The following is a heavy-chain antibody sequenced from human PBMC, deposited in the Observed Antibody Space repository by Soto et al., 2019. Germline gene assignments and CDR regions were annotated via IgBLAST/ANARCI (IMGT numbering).Heavy chain of an antibody. J-gene: IGHJ5*02. Sequence: EVQLVESGGGLVKPGGSLRLSCAASGFTFSSYSMNWVRQAPGKGLEWVSSISSSSSYIYYADSVKGRFTISRDNAKNSLYLQMNSLRAEDTAVYYCAGGAAITIFGVAPTDNWFDPWGQGTLVTVSS. CDR1: GFTFSSYS. CDR2: ISSSSSYI. V-gene: IGHV3-21*01. CDR3: AGGAAITIFGVAPTDNWFDP. D-gene: IGHD3-3*01.